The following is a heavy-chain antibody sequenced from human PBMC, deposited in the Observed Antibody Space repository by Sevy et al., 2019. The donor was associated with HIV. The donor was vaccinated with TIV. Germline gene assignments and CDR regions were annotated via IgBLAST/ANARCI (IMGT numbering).Heavy chain of an antibody. Sequence: QLGGSLRLSCVASGFTFDAYTMHWVRQSPGKGLEWVSLISWDGGSTYYADSVKGRFTISRDNSKNSLYLQMNSLGIEDSAFYYWAKDIRDLGVPDYWGQGTLVTVSS. V-gene: IGHV3-43*01. D-gene: IGHD3-3*01. CDR3: AKDIRDLGVPDY. CDR2: ISWDGGST. J-gene: IGHJ4*02. CDR1: GFTFDAYT.